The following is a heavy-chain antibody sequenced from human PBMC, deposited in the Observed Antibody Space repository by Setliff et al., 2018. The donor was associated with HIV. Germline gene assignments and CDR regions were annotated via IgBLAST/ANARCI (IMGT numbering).Heavy chain of an antibody. CDR1: GFTFSNFA. V-gene: IGHV3-30*01. CDR3: AKVKVPTTDLYFLDY. D-gene: IGHD1-1*01. J-gene: IGHJ4*02. CDR2: ISYDASRT. Sequence: GGSLRLSCVASGFTFSNFAMHWVRQAPGKGLEWVSVISYDASRTSYAESVKDRFTISRDNSKNMVYLQMNSLRAEDTALYYCAKVKVPTTDLYFLDYWGQGTPVTVSS.